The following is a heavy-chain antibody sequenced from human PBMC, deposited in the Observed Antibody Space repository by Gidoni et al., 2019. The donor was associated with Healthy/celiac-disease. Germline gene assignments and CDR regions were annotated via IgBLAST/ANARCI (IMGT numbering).Heavy chain of an antibody. D-gene: IGHD3-22*01. V-gene: IGHV4-34*01. J-gene: IGHJ4*02. Sequence: QVQLQQWGAGLLKPSETLSLTCAVCGGSFSGYYWSWIRQPPGKGLEWIGEIKHSGSTNYNPSLKSRVTISVDTSKNQFSLKLSSVTAADTAVYYCARGWYDSSGYYYSGFDYWGQGTLVTVSS. CDR3: ARGWYDSSGYYYSGFDY. CDR2: IKHSGST. CDR1: GGSFSGYY.